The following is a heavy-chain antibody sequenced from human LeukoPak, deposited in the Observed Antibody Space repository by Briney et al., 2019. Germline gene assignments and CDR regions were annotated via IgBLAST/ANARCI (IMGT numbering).Heavy chain of an antibody. D-gene: IGHD5-24*01. Sequence: GGSLRLSCAASGFTFSSYSMNWVRQAPGKGLEWVSYISSSSSTIYYADSVKGRFTISRDNSKNTLYLQMNSLRTEDTAVYYCAREEGMAKIVGSYFDYWGQGTLVTVSS. J-gene: IGHJ4*02. V-gene: IGHV3-48*01. CDR1: GFTFSSYS. CDR3: AREEGMAKIVGSYFDY. CDR2: ISSSSSTI.